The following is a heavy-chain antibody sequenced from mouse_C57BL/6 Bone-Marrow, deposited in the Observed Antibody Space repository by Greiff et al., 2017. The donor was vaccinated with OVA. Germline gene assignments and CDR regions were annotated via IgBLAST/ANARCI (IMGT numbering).Heavy chain of an antibody. V-gene: IGHV5-6*01. Sequence: EVHLVESGGDLVKPGGSLKLSCAASGFTFSSYGMSWVRQTPDKRLEWVATISSGGSYTYYPDSVKGRFTISRDNAKNTLYLQMSSLKSEDTAMYYCARRYDGYYGGAMDYWGQGTSVTVSS. J-gene: IGHJ4*01. CDR2: ISSGGSYT. CDR3: ARRYDGYYGGAMDY. CDR1: GFTFSSYG. D-gene: IGHD2-3*01.